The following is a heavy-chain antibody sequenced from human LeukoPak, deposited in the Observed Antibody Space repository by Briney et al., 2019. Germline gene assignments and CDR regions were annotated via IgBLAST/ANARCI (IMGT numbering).Heavy chain of an antibody. V-gene: IGHV4-34*01. J-gene: IGHJ4*02. CDR3: ARGGGWIQLRPRGYFDY. CDR2: INHSGST. D-gene: IGHD5-18*01. Sequence: PSETLSLTCAVYGGSFSGYYWSWIRQPPGKGLEWIGEINHSGSTNYNPSLKSRVTISVDSSKNQFSLKLSSVTAADTAVYYCARGGGWIQLRPRGYFDYWGQGTLVTVSS. CDR1: GGSFSGYY.